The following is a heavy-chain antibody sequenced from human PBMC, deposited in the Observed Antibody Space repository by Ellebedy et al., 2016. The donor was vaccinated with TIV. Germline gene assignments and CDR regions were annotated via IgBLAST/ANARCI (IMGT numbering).Heavy chain of an antibody. CDR2: IKSKTDGGTT. D-gene: IGHD2-2*01. CDR1: GFTFSNAW. Sequence: GESLKISXAASGFTFSNAWMNWVRQAPGKGLEWVGRIKSKTDGGTTDYAAPVKGRFTISRDDSKNTLYLQMNSLKTEDTAVYYCTTDNIVVVPAAIVTKLYYYYGMDVWGQGTTVTVSS. CDR3: TTDNIVVVPAAIVTKLYYYYGMDV. V-gene: IGHV3-15*07. J-gene: IGHJ6*02.